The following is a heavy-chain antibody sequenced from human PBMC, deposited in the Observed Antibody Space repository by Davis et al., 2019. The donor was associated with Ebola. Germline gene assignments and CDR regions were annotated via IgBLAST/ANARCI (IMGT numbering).Heavy chain of an antibody. V-gene: IGHV3-48*04. D-gene: IGHD3-10*01. CDR3: ARVTMVRGVTEFDY. Sequence: GGSLRLSCAASGFTFSSYSMNWVRQAPGKGLEWVSYISSSSSTIYYADSVKGRFTISRDNAKNSLYLQMNSLRAEDTAVYYCARVTMVRGVTEFDYWSQGTLVTVSS. CDR2: ISSSSSTI. J-gene: IGHJ4*02. CDR1: GFTFSSYS.